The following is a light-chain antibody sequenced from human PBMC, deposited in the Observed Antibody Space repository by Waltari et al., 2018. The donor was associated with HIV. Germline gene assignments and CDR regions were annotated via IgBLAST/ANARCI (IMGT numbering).Light chain of an antibody. CDR2: QDR. CDR1: NLSNNY. Sequence: SYDLTQAPSLSVSPGQAAKILCSGFNLSNNYVSWYQQKPGQPPLLLIFQDRKRPSGIPVRFSCSSSVNTATLTIGGTQSVDEADYFCQAWGNNTVVFGGGTKLTVL. J-gene: IGLJ2*01. V-gene: IGLV3-1*01. CDR3: QAWGNNTVV.